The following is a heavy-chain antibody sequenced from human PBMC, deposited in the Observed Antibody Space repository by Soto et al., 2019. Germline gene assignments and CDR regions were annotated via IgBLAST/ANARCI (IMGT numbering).Heavy chain of an antibody. CDR3: VHHGGDPYYHDF. J-gene: IGHJ4*02. Sequence: QVQLQESGPGLVNPSGTLSLTCAVSGGSLSSSSWWSWVRQPPGKALEWLGEIYYSGSTKYNPSLNSRVTISADQSKNDFSLRRSSVNAADTAVYYCVHHGGDPYYHDFWGQGMLVTVSS. CDR1: GGSLSSSSW. D-gene: IGHD4-17*01. CDR2: IYYSGST. V-gene: IGHV4-4*02.